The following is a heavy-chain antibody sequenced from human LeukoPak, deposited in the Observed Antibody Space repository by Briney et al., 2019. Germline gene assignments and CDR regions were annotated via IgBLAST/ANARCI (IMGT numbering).Heavy chain of an antibody. CDR2: INPNSGGT. D-gene: IGHD6-13*01. CDR3: ARGSTLAAPGAVPNDY. V-gene: IGHV1-2*07. Sequence: ASVKVSCKASGGTFSSYAISWVRQAPGQGLQWMGWINPNSGGTNYAYNFQGRIAMTRDTSISTAYMELSSLKSDDTAVYYCARGSTLAAPGAVPNDYWGQGTLVTVSS. CDR1: GGTFSSYA. J-gene: IGHJ4*02.